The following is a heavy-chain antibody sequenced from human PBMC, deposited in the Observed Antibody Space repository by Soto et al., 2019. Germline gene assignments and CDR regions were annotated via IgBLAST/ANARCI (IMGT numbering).Heavy chain of an antibody. J-gene: IGHJ4*02. CDR2: MNPNSGNT. CDR3: ARGRYDFWSGTADY. V-gene: IGHV1-8*01. D-gene: IGHD3-3*01. Sequence: QVQLVQSGAEVKKPGASVKVSCKASGYTFTSYDINWVRQATGQGLEWMGWMNPNSGNTGYAQKFQGRVTMTRNTSISTAYMELGSLRSEDTAVYYCARGRYDFWSGTADYWGQGPMVTVSS. CDR1: GYTFTSYD.